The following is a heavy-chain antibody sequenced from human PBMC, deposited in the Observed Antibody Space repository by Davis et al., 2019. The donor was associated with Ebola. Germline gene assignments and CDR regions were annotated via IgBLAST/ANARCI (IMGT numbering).Heavy chain of an antibody. CDR1: GYTLTELS. CDR3: ATRIAVAGTYYFDY. V-gene: IGHV1-24*01. Sequence: AASVKVSCKVSGYTLTELSMHWVRQAPGKGLEWMGGFDPEDGETIYAQKFQGRVTMTEDTSTDTAYMELSSLRSEDTAVYYCATRIAVAGTYYFDYWGQGTLVTVSS. J-gene: IGHJ4*02. D-gene: IGHD6-19*01. CDR2: FDPEDGET.